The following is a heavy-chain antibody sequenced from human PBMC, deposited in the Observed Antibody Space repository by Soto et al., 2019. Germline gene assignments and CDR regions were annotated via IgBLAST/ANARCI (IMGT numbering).Heavy chain of an antibody. CDR2: IIPIVTTP. CDR1: GGTFSSYA. J-gene: IGHJ6*01. CDR3: ARVGYNYLSPYHYYGTNV. Sequence: QVRLVQSGAEVKKPGSSVKVSCEASGGTFSSYAVTWVRQAPGQGLGWMGGIIPIVTTPHYAQKFQGRLTISADKSTRTSYMELSRLRSEDTVVYYSARVGYNYLSPYHYYGTNVWGQGTTVIVPS. D-gene: IGHD1-1*01. V-gene: IGHV1-69*06.